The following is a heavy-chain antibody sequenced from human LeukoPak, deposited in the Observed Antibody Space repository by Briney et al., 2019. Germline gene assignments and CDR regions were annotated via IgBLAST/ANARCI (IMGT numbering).Heavy chain of an antibody. CDR2: IYYSGST. CDR3: AGEIYSSGWYCDY. V-gene: IGHV4-39*02. D-gene: IGHD6-19*01. CDR1: GGSISSTSYY. J-gene: IGHJ4*02. Sequence: SETLSLTCTVSGGSISSTSYYWGWLRQPPGKGLVWIGNIYYSGSTYYNPSLKSRVTISVYMSKNQFSLKLSSVTAADTAVYYCAGEIYSSGWYCDYWGQGTLVTVSS.